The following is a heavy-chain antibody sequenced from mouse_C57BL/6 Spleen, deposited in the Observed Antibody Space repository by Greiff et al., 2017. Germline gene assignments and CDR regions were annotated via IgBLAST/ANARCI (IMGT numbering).Heavy chain of an antibody. D-gene: IGHD1-1*01. CDR1: GYTFTSYG. Sequence: QVQLKESGAELARPGASVKLSCKASGYTFTSYGISWVKQRTGQGLEWIGEIYPRSGNTYYNEKFKGKATLTADKSSSTAYMELRSLTSEDSAVYFCARRTVVPFDYWGQGTTLTVSS. J-gene: IGHJ2*01. CDR3: ARRTVVPFDY. CDR2: IYPRSGNT. V-gene: IGHV1-81*01.